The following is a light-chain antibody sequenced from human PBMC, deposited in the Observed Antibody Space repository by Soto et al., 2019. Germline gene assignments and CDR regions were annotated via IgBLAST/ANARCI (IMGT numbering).Light chain of an antibody. CDR2: KAS. CDR1: QSISVW. Sequence: DIQITQSPSTMSATVEDRVTITCRAIQSISVWLAWYQQKAGKAPNLLIYKASRLESGVPSRFSGSGSETEFTLTISGLQPGDSASYYCQQYNSYFSGWTFGQGTKVDIK. CDR3: QQYNSYFSGWT. V-gene: IGKV1-5*03. J-gene: IGKJ1*01.